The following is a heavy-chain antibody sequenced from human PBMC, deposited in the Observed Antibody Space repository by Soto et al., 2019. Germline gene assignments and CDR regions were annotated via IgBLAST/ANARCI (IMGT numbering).Heavy chain of an antibody. V-gene: IGHV3-23*01. D-gene: IGHD3-16*01. CDR2: ISGSGSK. Sequence: EVQLLESGGGLVQPGGSLRLSCAASGFTVSSYAMSWVRQAPGKGLEWVSVISGSGSKYSADSVKGRFTISRDSSKNTVYLQMDSLRAEDTAVYYGAKVLRFTFTTGYYMDVWGRGTTVTVSS. J-gene: IGHJ6*03. CDR1: GFTVSSYA. CDR3: AKVLRFTFTTGYYMDV.